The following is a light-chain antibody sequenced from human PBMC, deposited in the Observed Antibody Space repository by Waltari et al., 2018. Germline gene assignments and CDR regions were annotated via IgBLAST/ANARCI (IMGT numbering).Light chain of an antibody. J-gene: IGKJ1*01. Sequence: EIVLTQSPATLSLSPGERATLSCRASQTVTRYLAWYQQKPGQAPRLLHHNASNRANGIPARFSGSGYGTDFTLTISSLEPEDFAVYFCQQRSDWQFGQGTKVEIK. V-gene: IGKV3-11*01. CDR2: NAS. CDR1: QTVTRY. CDR3: QQRSDWQ.